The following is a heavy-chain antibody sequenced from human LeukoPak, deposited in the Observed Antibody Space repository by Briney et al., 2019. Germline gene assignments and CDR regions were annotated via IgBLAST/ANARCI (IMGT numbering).Heavy chain of an antibody. Sequence: EPLSLTCAVYGGSFSGYYWSWIRQPPGKGLEWIGEINHSGSTNYNPSLKSRVTISIDTAKNQFSLKLSSVTASDTAVYFCAAFLLEQIDVFDIWGQGTMVTVSS. CDR1: GGSFSGYY. V-gene: IGHV4-34*01. CDR2: INHSGST. CDR3: AAFLLEQIDVFDI. J-gene: IGHJ3*02. D-gene: IGHD1/OR15-1a*01.